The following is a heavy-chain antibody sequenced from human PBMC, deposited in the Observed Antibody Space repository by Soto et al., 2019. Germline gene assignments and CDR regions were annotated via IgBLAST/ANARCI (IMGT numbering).Heavy chain of an antibody. CDR3: ARLTVLPDF. D-gene: IGHD4-4*01. CDR2: ISNSGNTI. V-gene: IGHV3-11*01. Sequence: QVQLVESGGGLVKPGGSLRLSCAASGFIFSDYYMSWIRQAPGKGLECVSYISNSGNTIKYADSVKGRFTISRDDAKNSLYLQMNSLRAKDTAVYYCARLTVLPDFWGQGTLVTVSS. CDR1: GFIFSDYY. J-gene: IGHJ4*02.